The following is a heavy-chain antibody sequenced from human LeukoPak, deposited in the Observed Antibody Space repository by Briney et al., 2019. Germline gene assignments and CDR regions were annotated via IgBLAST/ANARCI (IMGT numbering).Heavy chain of an antibody. D-gene: IGHD2-8*02. CDR1: GFTVSSYE. CDR2: IKEDGSEK. Sequence: GGSLRLACAASGFTVSSYEVNWGRQAPGKGRGWGANIKEDGSEKYYVDSVKGRFTISRDTAKNPLYLQMNTLRAEDTAVYYCARIRYSTDHFDYWGQGTLVTVSS. V-gene: IGHV3-7*01. CDR3: ARIRYSTDHFDY. J-gene: IGHJ4*02.